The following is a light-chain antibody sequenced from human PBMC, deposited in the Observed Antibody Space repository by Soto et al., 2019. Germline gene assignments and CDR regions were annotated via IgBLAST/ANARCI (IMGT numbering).Light chain of an antibody. CDR3: QHYNNWPPWT. CDR1: QSVSSN. V-gene: IGKV3-15*01. CDR2: GAS. Sequence: EIVMTQSPATLSVSPGERATLSCRASQSVSSNLAWYQQKPGQAPRLLIYGASTRATGIPARFIGSGSGTEVTLNISSLQSEDFAIYYCQHYNNWPPWTFGQGTKVEIK. J-gene: IGKJ1*01.